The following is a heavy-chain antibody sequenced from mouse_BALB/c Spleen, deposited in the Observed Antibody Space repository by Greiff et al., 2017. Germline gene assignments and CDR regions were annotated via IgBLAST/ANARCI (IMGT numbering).Heavy chain of an antibody. CDR1: GFNIKDTY. D-gene: IGHD1-1*01. CDR2: IDPANGNT. V-gene: IGHV14-3*02. CDR3: ARNITTVLDY. J-gene: IGHJ2*01. Sequence: VQLLQSGAEFVKPGASVKLSCTASGFNIKDTYMHWVKQRPEQGLEWIGRIDPANGNTKYDPKFQGKATITADTSSNTAYLQLSSLTSEDTAVYYCARNITTVLDYWGQGTTLTVSS.